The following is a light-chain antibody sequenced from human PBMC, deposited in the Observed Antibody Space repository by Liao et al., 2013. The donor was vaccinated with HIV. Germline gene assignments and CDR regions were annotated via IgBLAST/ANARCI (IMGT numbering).Light chain of an antibody. CDR2: QDK. V-gene: IGLV3-21*01. Sequence: SYVLTQPPSVSVAPGQTAKISCGGDNIGSISVHWFQQKPGQSPVVVMYQDKKRPSGIPERFSGSISGNTATLTISGTQAMDEADYYCQAWGNNSVAFGGGTKLTVL. J-gene: IGLJ2*01. CDR3: QAWGNNSVA. CDR1: NIGSIS.